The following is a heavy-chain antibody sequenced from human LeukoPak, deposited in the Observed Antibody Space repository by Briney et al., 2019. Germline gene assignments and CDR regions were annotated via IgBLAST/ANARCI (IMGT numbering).Heavy chain of an antibody. CDR3: ARSPGNYYDSSGNFDY. CDR2: INPSGGRI. D-gene: IGHD3-22*01. J-gene: IGHJ4*02. V-gene: IGHV1-46*01. CDR1: GYTFSGYY. Sequence: EASVKVSCKASGYTFSGYYMHWVRQAPGQGLEWMGIINPSGGRISYAQKFQGRVTMTRDTSTTTVYMELSSLRSEDTAVYYCARSPGNYYDSSGNFDYWGQGTLVTVSS.